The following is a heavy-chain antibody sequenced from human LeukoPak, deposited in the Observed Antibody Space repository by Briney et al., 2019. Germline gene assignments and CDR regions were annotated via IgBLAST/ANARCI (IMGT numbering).Heavy chain of an antibody. CDR1: GYTFTGYY. CDR3: ARAGGISDRFDP. J-gene: IGHJ5*02. Sequence: ASVKVSCKASGYTFTGYYMHWVRQAPGQGLEWMGWIYPNSGGTNYAQKFQGRVTMTRDTSISTAYMELSRLRSDDTAVYYCARAGGISDRFDPWGQGTLVTVSS. D-gene: IGHD1-14*01. V-gene: IGHV1-2*02. CDR2: IYPNSGGT.